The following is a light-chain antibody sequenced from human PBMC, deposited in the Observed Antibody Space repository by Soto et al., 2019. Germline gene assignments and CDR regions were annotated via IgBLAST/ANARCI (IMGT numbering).Light chain of an antibody. V-gene: IGKV1-5*01. CDR2: DAS. CDR3: QQYDSYPWT. CDR1: QSIRSW. J-gene: IGKJ1*01. Sequence: DIQMTHSPSILSASVGDRVTISCRASQSIRSWLAWYQQKPWKAPNLLIFDASTLETWVPSRFSGSEAETEFTLTISGLQPDDVATYYCQQYDSYPWTFGQGTKVEIK.